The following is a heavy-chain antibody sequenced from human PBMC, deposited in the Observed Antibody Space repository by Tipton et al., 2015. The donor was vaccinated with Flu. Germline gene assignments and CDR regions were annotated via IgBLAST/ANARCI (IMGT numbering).Heavy chain of an antibody. CDR1: GGSFSSYY. J-gene: IGHJ4*02. V-gene: IGHV4-39*07. CDR3: ARDGHSYGSNY. D-gene: IGHD5-18*01. CDR2: IYYSGST. Sequence: LRLSCAVYGGSFSSYYWGWIRQPPGKGLEWIGSIYYSGSTYYNPSLKSRVTISVDTSKNQFSLKLSSVTAADTAVYYCARDGHSYGSNYWGQGTLVTVSS.